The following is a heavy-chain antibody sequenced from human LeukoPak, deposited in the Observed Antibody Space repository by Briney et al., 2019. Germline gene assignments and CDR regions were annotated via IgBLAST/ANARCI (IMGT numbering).Heavy chain of an antibody. CDR3: ARGEDYGDYFDY. CDR2: IYSGSST. Sequence: GGSLRLSCAASVFTVSSNYMNWVRQAPGKGLEWVSVIYSGSSTYYADSVRGRFTISRDNSKNTLYLQMNSLRAEDTAVYYCARGEDYGDYFDYWGQGTLVTVSS. V-gene: IGHV3-53*01. D-gene: IGHD4-17*01. J-gene: IGHJ4*02. CDR1: VFTVSSNY.